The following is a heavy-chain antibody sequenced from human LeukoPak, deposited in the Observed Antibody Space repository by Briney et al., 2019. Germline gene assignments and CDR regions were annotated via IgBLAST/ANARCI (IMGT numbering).Heavy chain of an antibody. V-gene: IGHV4-34*01. CDR2: IHPSGST. Sequence: SETLSLTCAVYGGSFSGHYRSWIRQPPGKGLEWIGEIHPSGSTYYNPSLASRVTISVDTSKNQLSLKLSSVTAADTAVYYCARGEDAAKTHIWGQGSLVTVSS. CDR3: ARGEDAAKTHI. J-gene: IGHJ1*01. CDR1: GGSFSGHY. D-gene: IGHD5-18*01.